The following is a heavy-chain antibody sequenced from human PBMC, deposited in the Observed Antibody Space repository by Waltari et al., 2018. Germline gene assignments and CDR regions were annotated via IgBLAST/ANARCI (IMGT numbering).Heavy chain of an antibody. Sequence: EVQLVESGGGLIQPGGSLRLSCAASGFTVSSNYMSWVRQAPGKGGEWLSVIYSGGSTYYADSVKGRFTICRDNTKNTLYLQMNSRRAEDTAVYYCASLGGATVVTLHVWGQGTLVTVSS. D-gene: IGHD4-17*01. CDR2: IYSGGST. CDR3: ASLGGATVVTLHV. V-gene: IGHV3-53*01. J-gene: IGHJ4*02. CDR1: GFTVSSNY.